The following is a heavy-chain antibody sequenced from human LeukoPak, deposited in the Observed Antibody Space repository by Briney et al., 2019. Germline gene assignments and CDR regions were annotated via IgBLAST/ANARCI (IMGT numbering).Heavy chain of an antibody. CDR2: IYTSGST. D-gene: IGHD3-22*01. V-gene: IGHV4-61*02. Sequence: SETLSLTCTVSGGSISSGSYYWSWIRQPAGKGLEWIGRIYTSGSTNYNPSLKSRVTISVDTSKNQFSLKLSSVTAADTAVYYCARICTYYYDSSGYPDCDYWGQGTLVTVSS. CDR3: ARICTYYYDSSGYPDCDY. CDR1: GGSISSGSYY. J-gene: IGHJ4*02.